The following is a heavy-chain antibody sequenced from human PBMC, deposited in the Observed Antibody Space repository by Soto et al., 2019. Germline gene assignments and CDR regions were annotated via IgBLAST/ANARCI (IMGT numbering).Heavy chain of an antibody. CDR3: ARGRYSSSWYRGPSVDV. J-gene: IGHJ6*02. CDR2: IGTAGDT. Sequence: EVQLVESGGGLVQPGGSLRLSCAASGFTFSSYYMHWVRQATGKGLEWVSAIGTAGDTYYPGSVKGRFTISRENAKNSLYLQMNSLRAGDTAVYYCARGRYSSSWYRGPSVDVWGQGTTVTVSS. V-gene: IGHV3-13*01. D-gene: IGHD6-13*01. CDR1: GFTFSSYY.